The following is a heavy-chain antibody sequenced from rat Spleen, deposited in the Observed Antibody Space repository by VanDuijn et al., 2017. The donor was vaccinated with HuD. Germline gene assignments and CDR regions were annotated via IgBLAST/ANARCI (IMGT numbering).Heavy chain of an antibody. CDR3: TTVVQGHGFAY. Sequence: EVQLVESGGGLVQPGRSLKLSCVASGFTFNTYWMTWIRQAPGRGLEWVASITTTSSNTYYSDTVKGRFTISRDNAQNTLYLQMNSLRSEDTATYYCTTVVQGHGFAYWGQGTLVTVSS. V-gene: IGHV5-31*01. CDR2: ITTTSSNT. D-gene: IGHD1-1*01. J-gene: IGHJ3*01. CDR1: GFTFNTYW.